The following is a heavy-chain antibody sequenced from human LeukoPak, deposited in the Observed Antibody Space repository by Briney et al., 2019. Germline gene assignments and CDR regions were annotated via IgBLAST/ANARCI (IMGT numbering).Heavy chain of an antibody. J-gene: IGHJ4*02. D-gene: IGHD3-10*01. Sequence: ASVKVSCKASGYTFTSYGISWVRQAPGQGLEWMGWINPNSGGTNFAQKFQGRVTMTRDTSISTAYMELRRLRSDDTAVYYCATDTMVRGGTPKDYFDYWGQGTLVTVSS. V-gene: IGHV1-2*02. CDR1: GYTFTSYG. CDR2: INPNSGGT. CDR3: ATDTMVRGGTPKDYFDY.